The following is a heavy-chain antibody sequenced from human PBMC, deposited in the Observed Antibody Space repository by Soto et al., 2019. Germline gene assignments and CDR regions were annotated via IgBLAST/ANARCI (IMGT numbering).Heavy chain of an antibody. CDR3: ARPNGSGSDYNTKGDYYMDV. CDR1: GGSISSSSYY. Sequence: SETLSLTCTVSGGSISSSSYYWGWIRQPPGKGLEWTGSIYYSGSTYYNPSLKSRVTISVDTSKNQFSLKLSSVTAADTAVYYCARPNGSGSDYNTKGDYYMDVWGKGTTVTVSS. V-gene: IGHV4-39*01. CDR2: IYYSGST. D-gene: IGHD3-10*01. J-gene: IGHJ6*03.